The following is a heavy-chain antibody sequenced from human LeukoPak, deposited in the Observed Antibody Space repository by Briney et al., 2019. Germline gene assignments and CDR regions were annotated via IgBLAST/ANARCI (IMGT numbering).Heavy chain of an antibody. D-gene: IGHD6-19*01. CDR1: GFTFDDYA. CDR2: ISWNGGNI. J-gene: IGHJ5*02. CDR3: AKGGIAVAGTWFDP. Sequence: GRSLRLSCAASGFTFDDYAMRWVRQAPGKGLEWVSGISWNGGNIGYADSVKGRFIISRDNARNSLYLQMNSLRAEDMALYYCAKGGIAVAGTWFDPWGQGTLVTVSS. V-gene: IGHV3-9*03.